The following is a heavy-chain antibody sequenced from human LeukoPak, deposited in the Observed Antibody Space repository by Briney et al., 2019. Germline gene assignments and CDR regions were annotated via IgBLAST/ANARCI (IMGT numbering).Heavy chain of an antibody. D-gene: IGHD3-9*01. V-gene: IGHV1-46*01. Sequence: ASVKVSCKASRYTFTSYYMNWVQQAPGRGLEWMGIINPSGGSTSYAQKFQGRVTMTRDTSTSTVYMELSRLRSDDTAVYYCARDAELSRYFDWLSDGNWFDPWGQGTLVTVSS. CDR2: INPSGGST. CDR3: ARDAELSRYFDWLSDGNWFDP. CDR1: RYTFTSYY. J-gene: IGHJ5*02.